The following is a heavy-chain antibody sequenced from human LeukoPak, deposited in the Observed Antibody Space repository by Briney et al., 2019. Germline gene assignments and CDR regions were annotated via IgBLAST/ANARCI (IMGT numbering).Heavy chain of an antibody. CDR2: IYYTGST. Sequence: SETLSLTCTVSGDSITSGGSYWTWLRQHPGRGLEWIGYIYYTGSTFYNPSPKSRLTLSVDTSKNQFSLKLTSMTAADTAVYFCARAVPEFRTWGQGTLVTVSS. J-gene: IGHJ4*02. CDR3: ARAVPEFRT. D-gene: IGHD1-7*01. V-gene: IGHV4-31*03. CDR1: GDSITSGGSY.